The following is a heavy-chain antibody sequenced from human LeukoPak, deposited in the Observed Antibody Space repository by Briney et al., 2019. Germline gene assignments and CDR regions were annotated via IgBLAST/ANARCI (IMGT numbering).Heavy chain of an antibody. Sequence: GGSLRLSCAASGFTFSSYSMNWVRQAPGKGLEWVSSISSSSSYIYYADSVKGRFTISRDNAKNSLYLQMNSLRAEDTAVYYCARVGSEYVDYVAPRPYYYDYYMDVWGKGATVTVSS. CDR1: GFTFSSYS. J-gene: IGHJ6*03. D-gene: IGHD4-17*01. CDR2: ISSSSSYI. CDR3: ARVGSEYVDYVAPRPYYYDYYMDV. V-gene: IGHV3-21*01.